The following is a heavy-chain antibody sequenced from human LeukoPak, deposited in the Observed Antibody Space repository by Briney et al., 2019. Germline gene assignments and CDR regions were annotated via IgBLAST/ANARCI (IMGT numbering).Heavy chain of an antibody. CDR3: AKYGSGQLWLLSWYFDF. Sequence: QPGGSLRLSCAASGYTFYNYAVTWVRQAPGKGVEWGSSISHDGASTHYADSVKGRFTSSRDNSKTTVFLQMDRLRAEDTAVYFCAKYGSGQLWLLSWYFDFWGRGNLVSVSS. J-gene: IGHJ2*01. V-gene: IGHV3-23*01. CDR2: ISHDGAST. CDR1: GYTFYNYA. D-gene: IGHD3-16*01.